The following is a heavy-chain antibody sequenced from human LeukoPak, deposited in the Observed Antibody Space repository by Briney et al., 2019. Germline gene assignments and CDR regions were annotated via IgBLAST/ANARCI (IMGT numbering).Heavy chain of an antibody. V-gene: IGHV3-33*01. J-gene: IGHJ6*02. Sequence: PGRSLRLSCAASGFTFSSYGMHWVHQAPGKGLEWVAVIWHDGSNKYYADSVKGRFTISRDNSKNTLYLQMNSLRAEDTAVYYCARVMSTNAIYYYYGMDVWGQGTTVTVSS. CDR2: IWHDGSNK. CDR3: ARVMSTNAIYYYYGMDV. CDR1: GFTFSSYG. D-gene: IGHD5/OR15-5a*01.